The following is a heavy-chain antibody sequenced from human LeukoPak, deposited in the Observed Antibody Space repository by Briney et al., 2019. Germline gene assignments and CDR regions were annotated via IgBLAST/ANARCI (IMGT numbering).Heavy chain of an antibody. V-gene: IGHV3-23*01. D-gene: IGHD1-26*01. J-gene: IGHJ3*02. Sequence: GGSLRLSCEASRFSFSTYPMGWVRRAPGKGLEWVSGISASGDVTFHADPLKGRFTISRDNSKNTLYLQMDSLRAEDTAKYYCAKSLLTTASGTGRAFDIWGQGTRVTVSA. CDR2: ISASGDVT. CDR3: AKSLLTTASGTGRAFDI. CDR1: RFSFSTYP.